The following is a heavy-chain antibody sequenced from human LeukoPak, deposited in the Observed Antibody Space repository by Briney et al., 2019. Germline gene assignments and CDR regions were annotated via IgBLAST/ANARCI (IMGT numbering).Heavy chain of an antibody. CDR1: GFTFSSYG. D-gene: IGHD2-2*01. J-gene: IGHJ6*02. V-gene: IGHV3-33*01. CDR2: IWYDGSNK. Sequence: GRSLRLSCAASGFTFSSYGMQWVRQAPGKGLEGVAVIWYDGSNKYYADSVKGRFTISRDNSKNTLYLQMNSLRAEDTAVYYCARDGCSSTSCPRGMDVWGQGTTVSVSS. CDR3: ARDGCSSTSCPRGMDV.